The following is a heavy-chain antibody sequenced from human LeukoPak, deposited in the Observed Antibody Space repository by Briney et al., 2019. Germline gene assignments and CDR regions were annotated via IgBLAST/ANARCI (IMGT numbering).Heavy chain of an antibody. CDR1: GFTFSSYA. J-gene: IGHJ4*02. CDR2: ISGSGGST. D-gene: IGHD4-17*01. CDR3: AKVGLSKTTVTTHIKE. Sequence: PGGSLRLSCAASGFTFSSYAMSWVRQAPGKGLEWVSAISGSGGSTYYADSVKGRFTISRDDSKNTLYLQLNSLRGEDTAVYYCAKVGLSKTTVTTHIKEWGQGTLVTVSS. V-gene: IGHV3-23*01.